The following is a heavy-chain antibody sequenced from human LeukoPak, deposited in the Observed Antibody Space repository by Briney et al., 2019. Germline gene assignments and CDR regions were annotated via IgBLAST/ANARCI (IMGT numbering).Heavy chain of an antibody. D-gene: IGHD2-15*01. CDR3: ARGFPDCSGGSCYGY. V-gene: IGHV3-7*01. Sequence: GGSLRLSCAASGFTFSSYWMSWVRQAPGKGLGWVANIKQDGSEKYYVDSVKGRFTISRDNAKNSLYLQMNSLRAEDTAVYYCARGFPDCSGGSCYGYWGQGTLVTVSS. CDR2: IKQDGSEK. J-gene: IGHJ4*02. CDR1: GFTFSSYW.